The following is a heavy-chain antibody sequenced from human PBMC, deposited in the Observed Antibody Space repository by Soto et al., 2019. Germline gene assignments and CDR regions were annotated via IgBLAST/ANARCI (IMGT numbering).Heavy chain of an antibody. Sequence: QVQLVQSGVEVKKPGSSVKVSCQASGGTFSSYAIRWVRQSPGQGLEWMGGIIPIFGTANYAQKFQGRVTITADESTSTAYMELSSLRSEDTAVYYCASTSGSYWRGAMYYYYGMDVWGQGTTVTVSS. D-gene: IGHD1-26*01. V-gene: IGHV1-69*01. J-gene: IGHJ6*02. CDR3: ASTSGSYWRGAMYYYYGMDV. CDR2: IIPIFGTA. CDR1: GGTFSSYA.